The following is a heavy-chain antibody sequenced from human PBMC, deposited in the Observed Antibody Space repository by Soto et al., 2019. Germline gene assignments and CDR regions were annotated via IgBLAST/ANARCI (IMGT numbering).Heavy chain of an antibody. CDR3: AKAGPNYDFWSGYPDYYYYYMDV. V-gene: IGHV3-23*01. CDR1: GFTFSSYA. Sequence: GGSLRLSCAASGFTFSSYAMSWVRQAPGKGLEWVSAISGSGGSTYYADSVKGRFTISRDNSKNTLYLQMNSLRAEDTAVYYCAKAGPNYDFWSGYPDYYYYYMDVWGKGTTVTVSS. D-gene: IGHD3-3*01. CDR2: ISGSGGST. J-gene: IGHJ6*03.